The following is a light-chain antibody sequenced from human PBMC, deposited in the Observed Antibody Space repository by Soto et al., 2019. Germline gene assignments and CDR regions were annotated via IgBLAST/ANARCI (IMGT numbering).Light chain of an antibody. Sequence: DIVMTQSPDSLPVYLGERATINCKSSQSVLFTSNNKNYLAWYQHKPGQPPKVLIYWASTRESGVPDRFSGSGSGTDFTLTISSLQAEDVATYYCQQYYSPPITFGQGTRLEIK. CDR2: WAS. V-gene: IGKV4-1*01. CDR1: QSVLFTSNNKNY. J-gene: IGKJ5*01. CDR3: QQYYSPPIT.